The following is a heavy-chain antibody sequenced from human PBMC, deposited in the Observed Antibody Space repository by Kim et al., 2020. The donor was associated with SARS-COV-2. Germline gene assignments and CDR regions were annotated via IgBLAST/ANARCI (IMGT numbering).Heavy chain of an antibody. CDR1: GFTFSSYA. Sequence: GGSLRLSCVASGFTFSSYAMHWVRQAPGKGLEWVAVISYDGSNKYYADSVKGRFTISRDNSKNTLYLQMNSLRAEDTAVYYCARGASGSYYYGMDVWGQGTTVTVSS. CDR3: ARGASGSYYYGMDV. CDR2: ISYDGSNK. D-gene: IGHD3-3*01. J-gene: IGHJ6*02. V-gene: IGHV3-30*04.